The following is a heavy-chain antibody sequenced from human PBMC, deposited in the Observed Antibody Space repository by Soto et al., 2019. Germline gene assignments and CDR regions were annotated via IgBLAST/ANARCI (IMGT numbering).Heavy chain of an antibody. CDR2: ISPGSRYP. Sequence: SGWSLRLSCAGSGFTFGDSYMGWIRQAPGKGLEWLSYISPGSRYPAYADSVKGRFTISRDNAKRSLYLQMMSLTAEDTAIYYCVRGGGGGLFDPWGQGTMVTVSS. CDR3: VRGGGGGLFDP. J-gene: IGHJ5*02. V-gene: IGHV3-11*06. D-gene: IGHD2-15*01. CDR1: GFTFGDSY.